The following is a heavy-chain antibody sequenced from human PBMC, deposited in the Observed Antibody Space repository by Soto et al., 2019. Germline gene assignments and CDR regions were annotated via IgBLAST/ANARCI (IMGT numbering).Heavy chain of an antibody. Sequence: QVQLQQWGAGLLKPSETLSLTCAVYGGSFSGYYWSWIRQPPGKGLEWIGESNHSGSTNYNPSLNSRVTISVDTSKNQFSLKLSSVTAADTAVYYCARGSGGSCYSYYYYGMDVWGQGTTVTVSS. CDR2: SNHSGST. J-gene: IGHJ6*02. V-gene: IGHV4-34*01. CDR3: ARGSGGSCYSYYYYGMDV. CDR1: GGSFSGYY. D-gene: IGHD2-15*01.